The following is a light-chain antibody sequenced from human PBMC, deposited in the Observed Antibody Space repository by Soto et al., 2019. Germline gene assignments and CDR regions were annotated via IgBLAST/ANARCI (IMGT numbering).Light chain of an antibody. CDR3: QQRNSWPLT. Sequence: EIVLTQSPATLSLSPGEIATLSCRASESVFSSLAWYQQKPGQAPRLLIYSSNRPSGIPARFSGSGSGTDFTLTITSLEPEDFAVYYCQQRNSWPLTFGGGTKVEIK. V-gene: IGKV3-11*01. J-gene: IGKJ4*01. CDR1: ESVFSS. CDR2: SS.